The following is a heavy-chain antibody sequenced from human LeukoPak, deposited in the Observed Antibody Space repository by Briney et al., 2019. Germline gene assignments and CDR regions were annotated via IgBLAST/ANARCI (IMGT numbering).Heavy chain of an antibody. J-gene: IGHJ6*04. D-gene: IGHD3-10*01. CDR3: ASPRGGYGSGSYCFYYGMDV. CDR1: GFTFSSYA. Sequence: PGRSLRLSCAASGFTFSSYAMHWVRQAPGKGLEWVAVISYDGSNKYYADSVKGRFTISRDNSKNTLYLQMNSLRAEDTAVYYCASPRGGYGSGSYCFYYGMDVWGKGTTVTVSS. CDR2: ISYDGSNK. V-gene: IGHV3-30*04.